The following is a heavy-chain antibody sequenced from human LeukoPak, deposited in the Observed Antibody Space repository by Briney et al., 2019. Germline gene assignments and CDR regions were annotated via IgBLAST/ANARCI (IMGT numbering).Heavy chain of an antibody. D-gene: IGHD3-10*01. CDR2: VSGSGSNT. CDR1: GFTFSSYV. J-gene: IGHJ4*02. V-gene: IGHV3-23*01. Sequence: GGSLRLSCAASGFTFSSYVMNWVRQAPGRGLEWVSGVSGSGSNTYYADSVKGRFTISRDNSKNTLYLQMNSLRAEDTAVYYCAKLKFPEINLLRGVNYWGQGTLVTVSS. CDR3: AKLKFPEINLLRGVNY.